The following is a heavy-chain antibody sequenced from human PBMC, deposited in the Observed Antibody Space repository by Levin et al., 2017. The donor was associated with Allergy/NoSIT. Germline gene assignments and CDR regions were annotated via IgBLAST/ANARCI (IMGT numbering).Heavy chain of an antibody. CDR2: ISYDGSNK. J-gene: IGHJ4*02. D-gene: IGHD5-24*01. V-gene: IGHV3-30*18. CDR1: GFTFSSYG. CDR3: AKAREMAIDY. Sequence: GGSLRLSCAASGFTFSSYGMHWVRQAPGKGLEWVAVISYDGSNKYYADSVKGRFTISRDNSKNTLYLQMNSLRAEDTAVYYCAKAREMAIDYWGQGTLVTVSS.